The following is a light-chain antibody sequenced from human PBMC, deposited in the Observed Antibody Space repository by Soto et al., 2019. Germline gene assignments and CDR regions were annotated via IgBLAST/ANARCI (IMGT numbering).Light chain of an antibody. CDR3: QTWGTGIRV. J-gene: IGLJ2*01. Sequence: QPVLTQSPSASASLGASVKLTCTLSSGHSSYAIAWHQQQPEKGPRYLMKLNSDGSHSKGDGIPDRFSGSSSGAERYLTISSLQSEDEADYYCQTWGTGIRVFGGGTKRTVL. V-gene: IGLV4-69*01. CDR2: LNSDGSH. CDR1: SGHSSYA.